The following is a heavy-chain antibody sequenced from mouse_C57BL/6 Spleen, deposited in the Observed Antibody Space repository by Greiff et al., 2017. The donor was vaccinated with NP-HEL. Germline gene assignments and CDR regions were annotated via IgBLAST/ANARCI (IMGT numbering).Heavy chain of an antibody. J-gene: IGHJ1*03. CDR2: IYPGSGST. V-gene: IGHV1-55*01. Sequence: VQLQQPGAELVKPGASVKMSCKASGYTFTSYWITWVKQRPGQGLEWIGDIYPGSGSTNYNEKFKSKATLTVDTSSSTAYMQLSSLTSEDSAVYYCARRGAYYSNYVDWYFDVWGTGTTVTVSS. D-gene: IGHD2-5*01. CDR3: ARRGAYYSNYVDWYFDV. CDR1: GYTFTSYW.